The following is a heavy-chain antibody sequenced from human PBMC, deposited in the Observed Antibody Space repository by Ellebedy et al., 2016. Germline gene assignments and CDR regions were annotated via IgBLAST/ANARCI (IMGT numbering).Heavy chain of an antibody. CDR1: GFSFSSFG. Sequence: GESLKISXAASGFSFSSFGLIWVRRAPGKGLEWVSYISKNSDILDYADAVKGRFTISRDDAKNSLFLQMNGLRDEDTAVYYCVRPGLHWGQGTLVTVSS. CDR3: VRPGLH. V-gene: IGHV3-48*02. J-gene: IGHJ4*02. D-gene: IGHD3/OR15-3a*01. CDR2: ISKNSDIL.